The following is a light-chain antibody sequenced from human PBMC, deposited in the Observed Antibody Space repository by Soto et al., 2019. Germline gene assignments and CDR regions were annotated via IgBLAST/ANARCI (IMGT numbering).Light chain of an antibody. J-gene: IGKJ5*01. CDR2: GAS. CDR1: QSVLYSSNNKNY. Sequence: DIVMTQSPDSLAVSLGERATINCKPSQSVLYSSNNKNYLAWYQQKPGQAPRLLIYGASTRATSIPDRFSGSGSGTDFTLTISRLEPEDFAVFYCQQYGSSITFGQGTRLEIK. CDR3: QQYGSSIT. V-gene: IGKV4-1*01.